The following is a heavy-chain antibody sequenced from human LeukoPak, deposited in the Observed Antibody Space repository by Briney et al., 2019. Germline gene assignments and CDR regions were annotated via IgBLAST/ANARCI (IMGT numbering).Heavy chain of an antibody. D-gene: IGHD2-15*01. CDR1: GGTFSSYT. Sequence: GAAVKVSCKASGGTFSSYTISWVRQAPGQGLEWMGGIIPLFGTPDYAQKFQDRLTITADKSTSTAYMELSSLRSEDTAVYYCASATLRCSGGSCYKMDVWGKGTTVTVSS. J-gene: IGHJ6*03. V-gene: IGHV1-69*06. CDR2: IIPLFGTP. CDR3: ASATLRCSGGSCYKMDV.